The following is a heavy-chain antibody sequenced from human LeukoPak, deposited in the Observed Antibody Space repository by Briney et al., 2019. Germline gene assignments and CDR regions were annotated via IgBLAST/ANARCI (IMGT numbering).Heavy chain of an antibody. CDR3: TRHGVAGDY. CDR1: GFTFSGSA. V-gene: IGHV3-73*01. CDR2: IRSKANSYAT. J-gene: IGHJ4*02. Sequence: GGSLRLSCAASGFTFSGSAMHWVRQASGKGLEWVGRIRSKANSYATAYAASVKGRFTISRGDSKNTAYLQMNSLKTEDTAVYYCTRHGVAGDYWGQGTLVTVSS. D-gene: IGHD6-13*01.